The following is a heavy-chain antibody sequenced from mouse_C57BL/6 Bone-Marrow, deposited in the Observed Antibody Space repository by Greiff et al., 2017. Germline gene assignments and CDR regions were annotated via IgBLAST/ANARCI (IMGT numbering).Heavy chain of an antibody. Sequence: VQLQQSGAELVRPGASVTLSCKASGYTFTDYEMHWVKQTPVHGLEWIGAIDPETGGTAYNQKFKGKAILTADKSSSTAYMELRSLTSEDSAVYYCTRDRDYPGYFDYWGQGTTLTVSS. D-gene: IGHD2-4*01. CDR2: IDPETGGT. CDR3: TRDRDYPGYFDY. J-gene: IGHJ2*01. V-gene: IGHV1-15*01. CDR1: GYTFTDYE.